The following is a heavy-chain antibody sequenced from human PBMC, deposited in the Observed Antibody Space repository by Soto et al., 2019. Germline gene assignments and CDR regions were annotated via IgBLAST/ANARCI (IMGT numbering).Heavy chain of an antibody. D-gene: IGHD4-17*01. J-gene: IGHJ4*02. CDR3: ARRITVTTGGYFDY. Sequence: EVQLVESGGGLVQPGGSLRLSCAASGLTVSSNFMSWVRQAPGKGPEWGSVIYSGGSTYYADSVKGRFTIPRDNSKNTLYLQMNSLRAEDTAVYYCARRITVTTGGYFDYWGQGTLVTVSS. V-gene: IGHV3-66*01. CDR1: GLTVSSNF. CDR2: IYSGGST.